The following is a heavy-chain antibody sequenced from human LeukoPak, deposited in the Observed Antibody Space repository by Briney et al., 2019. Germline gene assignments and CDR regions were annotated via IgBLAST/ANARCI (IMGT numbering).Heavy chain of an antibody. CDR3: ARKLYSDNSHDAFDI. V-gene: IGHV3-21*01. Sequence: GGSLRLSCAASGFTFSSYTMNWVRQAPGKGLEWVLCISSSSTNIYYADSVKGRFTISRDNAKNSLYLQMNSLRAEDTAVYYCARKLYSDNSHDAFDIWGQGTMVIVSS. J-gene: IGHJ3*02. D-gene: IGHD1-26*01. CDR2: ISSSSTNI. CDR1: GFTFSSYT.